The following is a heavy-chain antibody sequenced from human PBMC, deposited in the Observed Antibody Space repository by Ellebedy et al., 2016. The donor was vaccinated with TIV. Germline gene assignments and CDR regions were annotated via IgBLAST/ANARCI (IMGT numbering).Heavy chain of an antibody. Sequence: GESLKISCAASGFTFSSYAMSWVRQAPGKGLEWVSAISGSGGSTYYADSVKGRFTISRDNSKNTLYLQMNSLRAEDTAVYYCAKSFAPRIAVAGTVDYWGQGTLVTVSS. CDR1: GFTFSSYA. V-gene: IGHV3-23*01. D-gene: IGHD6-19*01. CDR3: AKSFAPRIAVAGTVDY. CDR2: ISGSGGST. J-gene: IGHJ4*02.